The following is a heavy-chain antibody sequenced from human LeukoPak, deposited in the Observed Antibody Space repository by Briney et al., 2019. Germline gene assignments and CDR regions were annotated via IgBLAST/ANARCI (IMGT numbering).Heavy chain of an antibody. CDR3: ARYSPYAVTGYSSSWYSSWFDP. V-gene: IGHV4-39*07. D-gene: IGHD6-13*01. CDR1: GGSISSSSYY. Sequence: SETLSLTCTVSGGSISSSSYYWGWIRQPPGKGLEWIGEINHSGSTNYNPSLKSRVTISVDTSKNQFSLKLSSVTAADTAVYYCARYSPYAVTGYSSSWYSSWFDPWGQGTLVTVSS. CDR2: INHSGST. J-gene: IGHJ5*02.